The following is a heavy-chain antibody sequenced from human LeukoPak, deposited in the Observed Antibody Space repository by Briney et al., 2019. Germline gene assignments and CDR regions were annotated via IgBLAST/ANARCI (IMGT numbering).Heavy chain of an antibody. V-gene: IGHV4-39*07. D-gene: IGHD1/OR15-1a*01. CDR2: IYYSGST. CDR1: GGSISSSSYY. CDR3: ARSITGTFDY. J-gene: IGHJ4*02. Sequence: SETLSLTCTVSGGSISSSSYYWGWIRQPPGKGLEWIGSIYYSGSTYYNPSLKSRVTISVDTSKNQFSLKLSSVTAADTAVYYCARSITGTFDYWGQGTLVTVSS.